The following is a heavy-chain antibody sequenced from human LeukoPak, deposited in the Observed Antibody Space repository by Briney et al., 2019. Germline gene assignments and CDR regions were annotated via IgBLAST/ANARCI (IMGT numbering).Heavy chain of an antibody. Sequence: PGGSLRLSCAASGFTFDTYAMHWVRQAPGKGLEWVSGISGGGGTTYYADSVKGRFTISRDSSTNTLYLQMNSLRTEDTAVYYCARSYPPGRHHPSYYWGQGTLVTV. CDR1: GFTFDTYA. J-gene: IGHJ4*02. D-gene: IGHD1-14*01. CDR2: ISGGGGTT. V-gene: IGHV3-23*01. CDR3: ARSYPPGRHHPSYY.